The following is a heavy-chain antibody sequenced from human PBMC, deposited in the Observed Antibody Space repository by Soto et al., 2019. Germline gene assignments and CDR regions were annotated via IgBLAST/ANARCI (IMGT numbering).Heavy chain of an antibody. J-gene: IGHJ6*02. CDR2: ITGRGGST. Sequence: GGSLRLSCAASGFTFSTYGMSWVRQVPGKGLEWVSSITGRGGSTYYADSVKGRFTVSRDNSKNTLDLQMNSLRAEDTAVYYCAKVHGEPPSFYYGMDVWGQGTTVTVSS. D-gene: IGHD3-3*01. CDR1: GFTFSTYG. V-gene: IGHV3-23*01. CDR3: AKVHGEPPSFYYGMDV.